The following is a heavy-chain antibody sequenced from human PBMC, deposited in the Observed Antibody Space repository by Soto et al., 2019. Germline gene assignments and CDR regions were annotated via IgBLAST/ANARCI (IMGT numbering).Heavy chain of an antibody. J-gene: IGHJ5*02. CDR3: ARQRVLSTNMFITSFDP. Sequence: PSETLSLTCSLSGGSINSSDHFWGWIRQTPGKGLEWIGSVYYTETTYYIPSLKSPVTISVETSRNTFSLKVNSVTAADTGIYYCARQRVLSTNMFITSFDPWGQGTLVTVSS. D-gene: IGHD3-10*02. CDR1: GGSINSSDHF. V-gene: IGHV4-39*01. CDR2: VYYTETT.